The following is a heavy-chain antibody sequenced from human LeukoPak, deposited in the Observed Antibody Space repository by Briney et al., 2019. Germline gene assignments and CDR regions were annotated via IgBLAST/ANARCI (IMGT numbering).Heavy chain of an antibody. CDR1: GFSFSKYW. J-gene: IGHJ6*02. V-gene: IGHV3-53*01. Sequence: PGGSLRLSCAASGFSFSKYWVHWVRQGPGKGLEWVSVIYSGGSTYYADSVKGRFTISRDNSKNTLYLQMNSLRAEDTAVYYCARGSTADYYYGMGVWGQGTTVTVSS. CDR2: IYSGGST. CDR3: ARGSTADYYYGMGV. D-gene: IGHD5-18*01.